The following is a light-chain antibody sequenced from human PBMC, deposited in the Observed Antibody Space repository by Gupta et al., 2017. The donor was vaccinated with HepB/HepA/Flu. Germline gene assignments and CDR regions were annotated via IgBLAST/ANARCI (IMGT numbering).Light chain of an antibody. CDR3: CSDEGVYTKV. J-gene: IGLJ3*02. CDR2: DVN. CDR1: NSDVGGNNL. V-gene: IGLV2-11*01. Sequence: QSALTQPSHVYGSPGQSVTTPCTVTNSDVGGNNLVYCYQQHPGKPPQVMIYDVNKRPAVLPDLFACSKAGNASSLTSSVLYAEEEADYYGCSDEGVYTKVFGRGTKLTVL.